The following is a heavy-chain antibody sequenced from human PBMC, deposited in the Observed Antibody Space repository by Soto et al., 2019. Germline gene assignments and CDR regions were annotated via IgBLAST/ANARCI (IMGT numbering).Heavy chain of an antibody. J-gene: IGHJ6*03. D-gene: IGHD1-26*01. CDR2: INPSGST. V-gene: IGHV4-34*01. CDR1: GGSFSDYY. Sequence: SETLSLTCAVYGGSFSDYYWSWIRQPPGKGLEWIGEINPSGSTNYSPSLKSRVTISLDTSKSQFSLKLSSVTAADTAVYYCARGGGDYYMDVWGKGTTVT. CDR3: ARGGGDYYMDV.